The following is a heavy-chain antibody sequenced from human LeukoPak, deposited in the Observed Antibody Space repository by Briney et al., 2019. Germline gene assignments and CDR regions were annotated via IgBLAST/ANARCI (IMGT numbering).Heavy chain of an antibody. J-gene: IGHJ4*02. CDR2: IYYSGST. CDR3: ARATTVTTFDY. V-gene: IGHV4-39*07. Sequence: ASETLSLTCTVSGGSISSSSYYWGWIRQPPGKGLEWIGSIYYSGSTYYNPSLKSRVTISVDTSKNQFSLKLSSVTAADTAVYYCARATTVTTFDYWGQGTLVTVSS. CDR1: GGSISSSSYY. D-gene: IGHD4-17*01.